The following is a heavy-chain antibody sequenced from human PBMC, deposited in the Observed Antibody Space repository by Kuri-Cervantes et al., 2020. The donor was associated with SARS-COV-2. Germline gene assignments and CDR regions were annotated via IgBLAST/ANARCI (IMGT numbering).Heavy chain of an antibody. CDR1: GFTLGNHG. Sequence: GGSLRLSCAASGFTLGNHGMHWVRQAPGKGLEWLAVISTDGTITHYADSVKGRFTIPRDNSKSTLYLEMNSLRDEDTGVYYCAKETGAAGSSWMSYFDNWGLGTQVTVSS. CDR2: ISTDGTIT. CDR3: AKETGAAGSSWMSYFDN. V-gene: IGHV3-30*18. D-gene: IGHD6-13*01. J-gene: IGHJ4*02.